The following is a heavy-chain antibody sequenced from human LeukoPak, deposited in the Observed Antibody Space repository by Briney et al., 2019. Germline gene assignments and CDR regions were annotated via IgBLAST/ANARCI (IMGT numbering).Heavy chain of an antibody. Sequence: GGSLRLSCAASGFTFSSYGMHWVRQAPGKGLEWVAVIWYDGSNKYYADSVKGRFTISRDNSKNTLYLQMNSLRAEDTAVYYCAKEPHYYDSSGNTYFDHWGQGTLVTVSS. D-gene: IGHD3-22*01. CDR1: GFTFSSYG. V-gene: IGHV3-33*06. J-gene: IGHJ4*02. CDR2: IWYDGSNK. CDR3: AKEPHYYDSSGNTYFDH.